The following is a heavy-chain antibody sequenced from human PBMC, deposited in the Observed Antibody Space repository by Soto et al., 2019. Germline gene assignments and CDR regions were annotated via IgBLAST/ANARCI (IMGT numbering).Heavy chain of an antibody. CDR1: GGSVRSSTYY. D-gene: IGHD1-26*01. V-gene: IGHV4-39*01. Sequence: PSETLSLTCTVSGGSVRSSTYYWGWIRQAPGKGLEWITSIYYSGRTHNNPALKSRVTMSVDTSNSQFSLELSSVTAADTAVYYCARGLITGSQYWGGWYYFDSWGQGTQVTVSS. CDR3: ARGLITGSQYWGGWYYFDS. J-gene: IGHJ4*02. CDR2: IYYSGRT.